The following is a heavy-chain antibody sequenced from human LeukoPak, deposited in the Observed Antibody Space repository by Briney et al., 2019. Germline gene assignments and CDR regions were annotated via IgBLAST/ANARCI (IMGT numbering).Heavy chain of an antibody. CDR1: GFTFSSYA. V-gene: IGHV3-30-3*01. J-gene: IGHJ4*02. Sequence: PGRSLRLSCAASGFTFSSYAMHWVRQAPGKGLEWVAVISYDGSNKYYADSVKDRFTISRDNSKNTLYLRMNSLRAEDTAVYYCARDDSVYRIAAAGTNYWGQGTLVTVSS. CDR2: ISYDGSNK. D-gene: IGHD6-13*01. CDR3: ARDDSVYRIAAAGTNY.